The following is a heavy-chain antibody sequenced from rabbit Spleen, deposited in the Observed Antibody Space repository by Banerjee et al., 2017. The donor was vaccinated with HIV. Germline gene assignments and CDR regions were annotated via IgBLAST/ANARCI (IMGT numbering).Heavy chain of an antibody. CDR2: INTSTGKA. D-gene: IGHD7-1*01. CDR1: GFSFSNKAV. J-gene: IGHJ4*01. CDR3: ARDIAVDLGYSFNL. Sequence: QEQLVESGGGLVKPEGSLKLSCTASGFSFSNKAVMCWVRQAPGKGLEWIACINTSTGKAVYATWAKGRFTISKTSSTTVTLQMTSLTAADTATYFCARDIAVDLGYSFNLWGPGTLVTVS. V-gene: IGHV1S45*01.